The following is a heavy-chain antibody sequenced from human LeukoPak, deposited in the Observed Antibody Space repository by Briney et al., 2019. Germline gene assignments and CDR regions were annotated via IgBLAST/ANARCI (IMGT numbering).Heavy chain of an antibody. V-gene: IGHV4-31*03. J-gene: IGHJ6*02. CDR2: IYYSGST. CDR1: GGSISSGGYY. D-gene: IGHD1-26*01. Sequence: SETLSLTCTVSGGSISSGGYYWSWIRQHPGKGLEWIGYIYYSGSTYYNPSLKSRVTILVDTSKNQFSLKLSSVTAADTAVYYCARELFESGTPYGMDVWGQGTTVTVSS. CDR3: ARELFESGTPYGMDV.